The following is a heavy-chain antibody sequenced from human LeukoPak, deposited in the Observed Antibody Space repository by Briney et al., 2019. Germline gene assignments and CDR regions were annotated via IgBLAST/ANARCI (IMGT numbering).Heavy chain of an antibody. CDR2: ISYDGSNK. D-gene: IGHD3-3*01. J-gene: IGHJ4*02. V-gene: IGHV3-30*01. CDR1: GLTFSSYA. Sequence: PGRSLRLSCAASGLTFSSYAMHWVRQAPGKGLEWVAVISYDGSNKYYADSVKGRFTISRDNSKNTLYLQMNSPRAEDTAVYYCARAYYDFWSGYTYYFDYWGQGTLVTVSS. CDR3: ARAYYDFWSGYTYYFDY.